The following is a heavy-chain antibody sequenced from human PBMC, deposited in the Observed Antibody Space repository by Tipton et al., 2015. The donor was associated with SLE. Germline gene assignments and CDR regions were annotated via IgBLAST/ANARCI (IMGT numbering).Heavy chain of an antibody. CDR3: ARKFSGGGYFDY. CDR2: IYYSGST. V-gene: IGHV4-59*12. J-gene: IGHJ4*02. CDR1: GGSISSYY. Sequence: TLSLTCTVSGGSISSYYWSWIRQPPGKGLEWIGYIYYSGSTNYNPSLKSRVTISVDTSKNKFSLKLSSVTAVDTAVYYCARKFSGGGYFDYWGQGTLVTVSS. D-gene: IGHD5-12*01.